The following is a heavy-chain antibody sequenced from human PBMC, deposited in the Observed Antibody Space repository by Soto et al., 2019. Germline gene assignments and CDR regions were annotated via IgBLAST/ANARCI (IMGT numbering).Heavy chain of an antibody. V-gene: IGHV5-51*01. Sequence: GESLKISCKGSGYSFTSYWIGWVRQMPGKGLEWMGIIYPGDSDTRYSPSFQGQVTISADKSISTAYLQWSSRKASDTAMYYCARIPRIGAARGSYYYYGMDVWGQGTTVTVSS. CDR1: GYSFTSYW. CDR3: ARIPRIGAARGSYYYYGMDV. J-gene: IGHJ6*02. D-gene: IGHD6-6*01. CDR2: IYPGDSDT.